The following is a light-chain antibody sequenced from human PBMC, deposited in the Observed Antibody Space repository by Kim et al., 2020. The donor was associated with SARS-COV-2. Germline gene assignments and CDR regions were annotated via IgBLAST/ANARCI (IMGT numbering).Light chain of an antibody. CDR1: SSNIGNNA. V-gene: IGLV1-36*01. CDR2: YDD. CDR3: AAWDDSLNGWV. J-gene: IGLJ3*02. Sequence: QSVLTQPPSVSEAPRQRVTISCSGSSSNIGNNAVNWYPQLPGKAPKLLIYYDDLLPSGVSDRFSGSKSGTSASLAISGLQSEDEADYYFAAWDDSLNGWVFGGGTQLTVL.